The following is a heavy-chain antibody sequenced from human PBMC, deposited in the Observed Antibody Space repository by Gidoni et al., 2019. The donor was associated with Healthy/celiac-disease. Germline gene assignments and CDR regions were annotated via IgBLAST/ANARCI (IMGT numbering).Heavy chain of an antibody. J-gene: IGHJ4*02. CDR3: ARESVVAPSPYDY. D-gene: IGHD3-22*01. Sequence: QVQLVQSGPEVTKPGASVKVSCKASGYTFTGYYMHWVRQAPGQGLEWMGWINPNSGGTNYAQKFQGRVTMTRDTSISTAYMELSRLRSDDTAVYYCARESVVAPSPYDYWGQGTLVTVSS. CDR1: GYTFTGYY. CDR2: INPNSGGT. V-gene: IGHV1-2*02.